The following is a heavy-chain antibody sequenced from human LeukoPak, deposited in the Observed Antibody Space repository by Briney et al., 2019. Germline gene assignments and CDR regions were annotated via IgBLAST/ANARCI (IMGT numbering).Heavy chain of an antibody. CDR2: INEAGSLK. V-gene: IGHV3-7*01. CDR3: ARGDVLAGGFDP. D-gene: IGHD2-8*01. Sequence: PGGSLRLSCAASGFTFSAYWMTWVRQAPGKGLEWVANINEAGSLKYYVDSVKGRFTISRDNTKNSLSLQMNSLRAEDTAVYYCARGDVLAGGFDPWGQGTLVTVSS. J-gene: IGHJ5*02. CDR1: GFTFSAYW.